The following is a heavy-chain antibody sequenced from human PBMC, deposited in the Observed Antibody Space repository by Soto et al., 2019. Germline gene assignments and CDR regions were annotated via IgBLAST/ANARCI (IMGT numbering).Heavy chain of an antibody. D-gene: IGHD3-22*01. Sequence: GGSLRLSCAASGFTFSHYGMHWVRQAPGKGLEWVSVIWYDGSNKYYADSVKGRFSISRDNSNNTLYLQMNSLRAEDTAVYYCARNYYDSGGGFDYWGQGTLVTVS. CDR2: IWYDGSNK. CDR1: GFTFSHYG. J-gene: IGHJ4*02. V-gene: IGHV3-33*01. CDR3: ARNYYDSGGGFDY.